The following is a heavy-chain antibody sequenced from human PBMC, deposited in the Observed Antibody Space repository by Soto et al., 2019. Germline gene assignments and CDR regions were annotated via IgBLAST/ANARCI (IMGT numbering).Heavy chain of an antibody. V-gene: IGHV4-39*02. D-gene: IGHD2-15*01. CDR2: VGYGGIT. CDR1: GASIISGRHS. Sequence: KPSETLSLTCTVSGASIISGRHSWGWIRQPPGKGLDWIGTVGYGGITYYNPSLRSRISISLDTSKNHLSLNLSSVTAADTAVYYCARQDRVVAEGRWFDPWGQGTLVTVSS. CDR3: ARQDRVVAEGRWFDP. J-gene: IGHJ5*02.